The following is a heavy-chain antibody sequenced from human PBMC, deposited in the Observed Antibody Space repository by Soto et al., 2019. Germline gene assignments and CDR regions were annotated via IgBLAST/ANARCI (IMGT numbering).Heavy chain of an antibody. Sequence: GASVKVSCKASGYTFTNFGISWVRQAPGQGLEWMGWISAYNGNTNYAQKFQGRVTMTTDTSTSTAYMEVRSLRFDDTAVYYCARDGWVFCGGSCYYYYYYGMDVWGQGTTVTVSS. CDR2: ISAYNGNT. D-gene: IGHD2-15*01. CDR3: ARDGWVFCGGSCYYYYYYGMDV. CDR1: GYTFTNFG. V-gene: IGHV1-18*01. J-gene: IGHJ6*02.